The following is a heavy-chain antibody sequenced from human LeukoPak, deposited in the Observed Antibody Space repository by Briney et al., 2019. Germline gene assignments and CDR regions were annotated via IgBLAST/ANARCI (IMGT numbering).Heavy chain of an antibody. CDR3: ARDRQYSSSPHFHYYYYMDV. CDR1: GFNFNTYS. Sequence: KPGGSLRLSCAVSGFNFNTYSMNWVRQAPGKGPEWVSSISSTSNYIYYAESVKGRFAVSRDNAKNSLYLQMNSLRAEDTAVYYCARDRQYSSSPHFHYYYYMDVWGKGTTVTVSS. V-gene: IGHV3-21*01. CDR2: ISSTSNYI. D-gene: IGHD6-6*01. J-gene: IGHJ6*03.